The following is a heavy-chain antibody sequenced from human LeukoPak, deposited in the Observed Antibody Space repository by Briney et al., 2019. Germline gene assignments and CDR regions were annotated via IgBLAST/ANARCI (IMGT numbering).Heavy chain of an antibody. D-gene: IGHD1-1*01. V-gene: IGHV1-2*06. CDR3: ARERDLEGAFDI. Sequence: ASVTVSCKASGYTFTGYYMHWVREAPGQGPEWMGRINPNSGGTNYAQKFQGRVTMTRDTSISTAYMELSSVHAADTAVHYCARERDLEGAFDIWRQRTMVTVSS. J-gene: IGHJ3*02. CDR2: INPNSGGT. CDR1: GYTFTGYY.